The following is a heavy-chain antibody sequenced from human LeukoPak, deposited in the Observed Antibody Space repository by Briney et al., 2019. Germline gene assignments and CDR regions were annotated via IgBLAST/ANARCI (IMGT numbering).Heavy chain of an antibody. D-gene: IGHD3-9*01. CDR1: GGSISSYY. Sequence: PSETLSLTCTVSGGSISSYYWSWIRQPPGKGLEWIGYIYYSGSTNYNPSLKSRVTISVDTSKNQFSLKLSSVTAADTAVYYCARTWDYDILTGPLYYYMDVWGKGTTVTVSS. V-gene: IGHV4-59*01. CDR2: IYYSGST. J-gene: IGHJ6*03. CDR3: ARTWDYDILTGPLYYYMDV.